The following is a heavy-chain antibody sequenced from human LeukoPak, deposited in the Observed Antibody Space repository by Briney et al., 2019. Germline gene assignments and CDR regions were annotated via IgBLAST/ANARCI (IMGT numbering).Heavy chain of an antibody. J-gene: IGHJ4*02. CDR3: VRDRELTY. CDR1: GGSISIYY. CDR2: IYNSGSST. D-gene: IGHD3-10*01. V-gene: IGHV4-59*01. Sequence: SETLSLTCTVSGGSISIYYWNWIRQPPGKGLEWIGYIYNSGSSTIYNPFLKSRVTISVDTSKNQFSLRLSSVTAADTAVYFCVRDRELTYWGQGTLVTVSS.